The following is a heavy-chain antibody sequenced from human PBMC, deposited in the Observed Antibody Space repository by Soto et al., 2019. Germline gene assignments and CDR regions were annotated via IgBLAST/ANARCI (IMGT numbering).Heavy chain of an antibody. CDR1: GDTFISYA. J-gene: IGHJ6*02. CDR3: ARALGERRFGAMDV. V-gene: IGHV1-69*01. CDR2: LIPIFDTP. Sequence: QVQLVQSGAEVKKPGSSVKVSGKASGDTFISYAISWVRQAPGQGPEWMGGLIPIFDTPKYAQKFQGRVTITADESTSTAYMELSSLKFEDTAVYYCARALGERRFGAMDVWGQGTTVTVSS. D-gene: IGHD3-10*01.